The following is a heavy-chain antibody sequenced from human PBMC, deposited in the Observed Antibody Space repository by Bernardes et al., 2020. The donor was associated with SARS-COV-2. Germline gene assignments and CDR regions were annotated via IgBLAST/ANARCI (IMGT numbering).Heavy chain of an antibody. Sequence: ASVKVSCKAYGYIFTHYYIHWVRQAPGQGLEWMGWINPNSGGTNYAQKFQGRVTMITDTSISTAYVELTSLRAEDTAVYYCARHLYGDSDYWSQGTLVTVSS. V-gene: IGHV1-2*02. CDR1: GYIFTHYY. D-gene: IGHD4-17*01. J-gene: IGHJ4*02. CDR3: ARHLYGDSDY. CDR2: INPNSGGT.